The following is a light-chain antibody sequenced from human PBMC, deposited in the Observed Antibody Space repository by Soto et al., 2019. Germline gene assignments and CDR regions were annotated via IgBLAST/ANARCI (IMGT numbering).Light chain of an antibody. Sequence: QSALTQPPSVSAAPGQTVTISCSGSTSNVGTNYVSWYQQLPGTAPKLLIYENKKRPSGIPDRFSGSRSGTSATLGISGLQTGDEADYYCATCDNSLSPGRYVSRTGSNLTVL. CDR2: ENK. J-gene: IGLJ1*01. V-gene: IGLV1-51*02. CDR1: TSNVGTNY. CDR3: ATCDNSLSPGRYV.